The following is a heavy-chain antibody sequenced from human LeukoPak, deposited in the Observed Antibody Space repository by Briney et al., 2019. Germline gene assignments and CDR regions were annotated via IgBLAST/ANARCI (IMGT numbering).Heavy chain of an antibody. J-gene: IGHJ3*02. CDR3: ARGGSIVGATPHDTFDI. CDR1: GGSISSYY. V-gene: IGHV4-59*01. Sequence: PSETLSLTCTVSGGSISSYYWSWLRQHPGKGLEWIRYIYYSGSTNYHPSLKSRVSISVDTSKNQFSLKLTSVTAADTAVYYRARGGSIVGATPHDTFDIWGQGTMVTVSS. CDR2: IYYSGST. D-gene: IGHD1-26*01.